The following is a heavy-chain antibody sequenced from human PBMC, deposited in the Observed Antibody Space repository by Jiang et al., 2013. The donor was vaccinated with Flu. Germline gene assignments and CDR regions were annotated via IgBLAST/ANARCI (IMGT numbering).Heavy chain of an antibody. CDR3: AMGPSLGKGYYYYGMDV. Sequence: VQLVESGAEVKKPGASVKVSCKASGYTFTSYYMHWVRQAPGQGLEWMGIINPSGGSTSYAQKFQGRVTMTRDTSTSTVYMELSSLRSEDTAVYYCAMGPSLGKGYYYYGMDVWGQGTTVTVSS. D-gene: IGHD1-26*01. J-gene: IGHJ6*02. CDR1: GYTFTSYY. CDR2: INPSGGST. V-gene: IGHV1-46*01.